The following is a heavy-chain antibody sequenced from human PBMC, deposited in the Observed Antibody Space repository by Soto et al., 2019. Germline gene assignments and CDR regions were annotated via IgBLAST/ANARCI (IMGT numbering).Heavy chain of an antibody. D-gene: IGHD2-21*01. V-gene: IGHV3-23*01. J-gene: IGHJ5*01. CDR3: AQDRGWGVVSPSHDS. Sequence: EVQLLESGGGVVRPGGSLRLSCAASGFTFRNFVMSWVRQAPGKGLQWVSAIRATGGQTFYADSVKGRFTISRDNSKNMLYLQINRRRDEDTALYFCAQDRGWGVVSPSHDSWGQGTLVTVSS. CDR1: GFTFRNFV. CDR2: IRATGGQT.